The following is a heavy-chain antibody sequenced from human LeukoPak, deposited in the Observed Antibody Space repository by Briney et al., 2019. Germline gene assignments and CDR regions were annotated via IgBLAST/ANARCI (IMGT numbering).Heavy chain of an antibody. Sequence: GGSLRLSCAASGFTFSSYSMNWVRQAPGKGLEWVSSISSSSSYIYYADSVKGRFTISRDNAKNSLYLQMNSLRAEDTAVYYCARFNYDFWSGYYITRDYYYYMDVWGKGTTVTVSS. V-gene: IGHV3-21*04. D-gene: IGHD3-3*01. J-gene: IGHJ6*03. CDR3: ARFNYDFWSGYYITRDYYYYMDV. CDR1: GFTFSSYS. CDR2: ISSSSSYI.